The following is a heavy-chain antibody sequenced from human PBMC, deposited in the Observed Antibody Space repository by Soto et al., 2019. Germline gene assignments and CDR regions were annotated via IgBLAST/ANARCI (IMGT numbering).Heavy chain of an antibody. CDR3: ARGGRCSSTSCYRYYYYGMDV. CDR2: INHSGST. Sequence: PSETLSLTCAVYGGSFSGYYWSWIRQPPGKGLEWFGEINHSGSTNYNPSLKSRVTISVDTSKNQFSLKLSSVTAADTAVYYCARGGRCSSTSCYRYYYYGMDVWGQGTTVTVSS. V-gene: IGHV4-34*01. CDR1: GGSFSGYY. D-gene: IGHD2-2*01. J-gene: IGHJ6*02.